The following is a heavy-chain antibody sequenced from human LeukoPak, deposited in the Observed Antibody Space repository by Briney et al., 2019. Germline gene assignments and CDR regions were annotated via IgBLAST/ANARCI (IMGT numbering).Heavy chain of an antibody. Sequence: PSETLSLTCTVSGGSVSSSNFYWGWIRQPPGKGLEWIGSINYSGSTYYNASLKSRVTMSVDTSRNQFSLKLSSVTAADTAMYYCARHKDYYGSGISVNWFDPWGQGTQVTVSA. V-gene: IGHV4-39*01. J-gene: IGHJ5*02. CDR1: GGSVSSSNFY. D-gene: IGHD3-10*01. CDR2: INYSGST. CDR3: ARHKDYYGSGISVNWFDP.